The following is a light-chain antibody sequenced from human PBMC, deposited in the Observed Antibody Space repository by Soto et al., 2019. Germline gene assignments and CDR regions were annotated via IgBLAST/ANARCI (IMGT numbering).Light chain of an antibody. CDR1: SSNIGNNY. V-gene: IGLV1-51*02. Sequence: QSVRTKPPSVPAAPGQKVTISCSRSSSNIGNNYVSWYQQLPGTAPKLLIYENNKRPSGIPDRFSGSKFGTSATLGITGLQTGDLADSYSATFYTSLSRVFRPGTKVPVL. CDR2: ENN. CDR3: ATFYTSLSRV. J-gene: IGLJ1*01.